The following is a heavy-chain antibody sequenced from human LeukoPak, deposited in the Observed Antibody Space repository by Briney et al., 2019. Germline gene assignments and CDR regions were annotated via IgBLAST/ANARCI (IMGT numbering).Heavy chain of an antibody. D-gene: IGHD6-13*01. CDR3: AYSYTAAGTYYYYGMDV. V-gene: IGHV1-8*01. Sequence: ASVKVSCKASGYTFTSYDINWVRQATGQGLEWMGWMNPNSGNTGYAQKFQGRVTMTRNTSISTAYMELSSLRSEDTAVYYCAYSYTAAGTYYYYGMDVWGQGTTVTVSS. CDR2: MNPNSGNT. J-gene: IGHJ6*02. CDR1: GYTFTSYD.